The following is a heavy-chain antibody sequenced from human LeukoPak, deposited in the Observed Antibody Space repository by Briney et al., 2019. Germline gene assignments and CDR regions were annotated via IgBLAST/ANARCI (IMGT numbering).Heavy chain of an antibody. J-gene: IGHJ6*02. CDR3: ARERAYYYDSSGYYRGNYYYYGMDV. Sequence: GGSLRLSCAASGFTFSSYGMHWVRQAPGKGLEWVAVIWYDGSNKYYADSVKGRFTISRDNSKNTLYLQMNSLRAEDTAVYYCARERAYYYDSSGYYRGNYYYYGMDVWGQGTTVTVSS. CDR2: IWYDGSNK. V-gene: IGHV3-33*01. D-gene: IGHD3-22*01. CDR1: GFTFSSYG.